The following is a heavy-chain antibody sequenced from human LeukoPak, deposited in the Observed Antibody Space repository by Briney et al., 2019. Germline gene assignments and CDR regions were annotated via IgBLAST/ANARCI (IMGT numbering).Heavy chain of an antibody. D-gene: IGHD3-3*01. Sequence: GESLKISCKGSGYSFTNFWVGWVRQMPGKGLEWMGIIYPGDSDTRYSPSFQGQVTISADKSISTAYLQWSSLKASDTAMYYCARQASSDFWSGYSAFDYWGQGTLVTVSS. CDR2: IYPGDSDT. CDR3: ARQASSDFWSGYSAFDY. J-gene: IGHJ4*02. V-gene: IGHV5-51*01. CDR1: GYSFTNFW.